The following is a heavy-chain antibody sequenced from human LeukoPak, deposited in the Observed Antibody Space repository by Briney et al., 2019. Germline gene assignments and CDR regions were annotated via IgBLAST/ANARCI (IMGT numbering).Heavy chain of an antibody. CDR2: INHSGST. CDR1: GGSFSGYY. D-gene: IGHD6-13*01. CDR3: ASDLGYSSSWSFDY. V-gene: IGHV4-34*01. Sequence: PSETLSLTCAVYGGSFSGYYWSWIRQPPGKGLVWIGEINHSGSTNYNPSLKSRVTISVDTSKNQFSLKLSSVTAADTAVYYCASDLGYSSSWSFDYWGQGTLVTVSS. J-gene: IGHJ4*02.